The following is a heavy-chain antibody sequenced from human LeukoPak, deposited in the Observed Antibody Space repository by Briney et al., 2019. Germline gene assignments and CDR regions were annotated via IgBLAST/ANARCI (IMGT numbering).Heavy chain of an antibody. V-gene: IGHV3-74*01. CDR1: GFTFSSYW. CDR3: AKDLDHDYDSSGYLN. J-gene: IGHJ4*02. Sequence: PGGSLRLSCAASGFTFSSYWMHWVRQAPGKGLVWVSRINSDGSSTSYADSVKGRFTISRDNAKNTLYLQMNSLRAEDAALYYCAKDLDHDYDSSGYLNWGQGTLVTVSS. D-gene: IGHD3-22*01. CDR2: INSDGSST.